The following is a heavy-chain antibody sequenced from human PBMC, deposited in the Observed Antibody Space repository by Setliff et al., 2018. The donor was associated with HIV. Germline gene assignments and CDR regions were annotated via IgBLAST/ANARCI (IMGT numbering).Heavy chain of an antibody. CDR1: GFTLGSHS. D-gene: IGHD2-15*01. CDR2: ITESGSTV. Sequence: GGSLRLSCVASGFTLGSHSMHWVCQSPGKGLEWVSYITESGSTVDYAQTVKGRFTISRDNAKNSLFLQMSSLRVEDTAVYFCARDLRGTYNGYLHYWGQGTLVTVSS. J-gene: IGHJ4*02. CDR3: ARDLRGTYNGYLHY. V-gene: IGHV3-48*04.